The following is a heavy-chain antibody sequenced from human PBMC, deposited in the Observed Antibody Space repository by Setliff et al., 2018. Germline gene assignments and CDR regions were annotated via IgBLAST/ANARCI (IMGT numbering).Heavy chain of an antibody. V-gene: IGHV3-11*01. CDR1: SGYY. J-gene: IGHJ4*02. Sequence: SGYYWSWIRQAPGKGLEWVSSISSRSSNIYYADSVKGRFTISRDNSKNTLYLQMNSLRAEDTAVYYCAKYTRVVTTTCFDYWGQGTLVTVSS. CDR2: ISSRSSNI. D-gene: IGHD2-15*01. CDR3: AKYTRVVTTTCFDY.